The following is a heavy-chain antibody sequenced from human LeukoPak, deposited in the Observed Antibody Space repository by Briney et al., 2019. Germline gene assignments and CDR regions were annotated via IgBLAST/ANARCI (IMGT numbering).Heavy chain of an antibody. Sequence: ASVKVSCKTSGYTFSHYGFSWVRQAPGQGLEWIGWISAYNGNTEYAQKFQGRVTLTTDTSTDTAYMEVRSLTSADTAVYFCARALWSGHYYLDYWGQGTLVTVSS. V-gene: IGHV1-18*01. J-gene: IGHJ4*02. D-gene: IGHD3-3*01. CDR3: ARALWSGHYYLDY. CDR2: ISAYNGNT. CDR1: GYTFSHYG.